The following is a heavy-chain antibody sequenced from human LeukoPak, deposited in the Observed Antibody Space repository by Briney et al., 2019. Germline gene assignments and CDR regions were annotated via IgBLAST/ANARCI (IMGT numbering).Heavy chain of an antibody. Sequence: SQTLSLTCAISGDSVASNIAAWNWIRQSPSRGLEWLGRTYYRSKWYNDYAVSVKSRITINPVTSKNQFSLKLSSVTAADTAVYYCARNTRLLWFGEFLDYWGQGTLVTVSS. CDR3: ARNTRLLWFGEFLDY. CDR1: GDSVASNIAA. V-gene: IGHV6-1*01. D-gene: IGHD3-10*01. CDR2: TYYRSKWYN. J-gene: IGHJ4*02.